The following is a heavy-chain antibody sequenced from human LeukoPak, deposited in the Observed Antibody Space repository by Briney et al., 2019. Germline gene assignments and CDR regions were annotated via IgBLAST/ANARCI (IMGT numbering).Heavy chain of an antibody. CDR2: ISKDGSSK. V-gene: IGHV3-30*18. Sequence: GRSLRLSCVASGFTFNTYGMHWVRQAPGKGLEWVAGISKDGSSKDYADSVKGRFTNSRDNSKNTMYLQINSLRVEDTAVYYCAKAAYCTSTSCHFSGYAQRPLDSWGQGTLVTVSS. J-gene: IGHJ4*02. CDR1: GFTFNTYG. D-gene: IGHD2-2*01. CDR3: AKAAYCTSTSCHFSGYAQRPLDS.